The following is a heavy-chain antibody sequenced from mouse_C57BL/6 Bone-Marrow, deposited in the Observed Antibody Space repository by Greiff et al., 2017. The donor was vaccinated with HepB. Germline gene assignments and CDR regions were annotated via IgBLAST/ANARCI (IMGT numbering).Heavy chain of an antibody. CDR1: GYTFTSYW. CDR2: IDPSDSET. Sequence: QLQQPGAELVRPGSSVKLSCKASGYTFTSYWMHWVKQRPIQGLEWIGNIDPSDSETHYNQKFKDKATLTVDKSSSTAYMQLSSLTSEDSAVYYCARIHDGYYAMDYWGQGTSVTVSS. D-gene: IGHD2-3*01. CDR3: ARIHDGYYAMDY. J-gene: IGHJ4*01. V-gene: IGHV1-52*01.